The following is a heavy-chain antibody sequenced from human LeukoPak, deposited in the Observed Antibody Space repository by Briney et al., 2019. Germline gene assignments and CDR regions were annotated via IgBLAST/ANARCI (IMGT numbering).Heavy chain of an antibody. CDR2: IYSGGST. CDR3: ARDRGDWGDSDAFDI. V-gene: IGHV3-53*01. Sequence: GGSLRLSCAASGFTVSSNYMSWVRQAPGEGLEWVSVIYSGGSTYYADSVKGRFTISRDNSKHTLYLQMNSLRAEDTAVYYCARDRGDWGDSDAFDIWGQGTMVTVSS. D-gene: IGHD2-21*02. CDR1: GFTVSSNY. J-gene: IGHJ3*02.